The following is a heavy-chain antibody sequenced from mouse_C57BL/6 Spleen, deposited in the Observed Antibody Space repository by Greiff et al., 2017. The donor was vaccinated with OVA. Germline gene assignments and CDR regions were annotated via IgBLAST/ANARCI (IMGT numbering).Heavy chain of an antibody. Sequence: QVQLQQPGAELVRPGTSVKLSCKASGYTFTSYWMHWVKQRPGQGLEWIGVIDPSDSYTNYNQKFKGKATLTVDTSSSTAYMQLSSLTSEDSAVYYCATNGDVDYWGPGTTLTVSS. CDR3: ATNGDVDY. V-gene: IGHV1-59*01. J-gene: IGHJ2*01. D-gene: IGHD4-1*01. CDR1: GYTFTSYW. CDR2: IDPSDSYT.